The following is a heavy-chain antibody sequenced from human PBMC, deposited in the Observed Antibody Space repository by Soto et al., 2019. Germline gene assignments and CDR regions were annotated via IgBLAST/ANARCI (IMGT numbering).Heavy chain of an antibody. CDR1: GFTFSSYA. V-gene: IGHV3-23*01. D-gene: IGHD6-13*01. J-gene: IGHJ6*02. CDR2: ISGSGGST. Sequence: EVQLLESGGGLVQPGGSLRLSCAASGFTFSSYAMSWVRQAPGKGLEWVSAISGSGGSTYYADSVKGRFTISRDNSKNMLYLQMNSLRAEDTAVYYCAKDLAAADLLTMDVWGQGTTVTVSS. CDR3: AKDLAAADLLTMDV.